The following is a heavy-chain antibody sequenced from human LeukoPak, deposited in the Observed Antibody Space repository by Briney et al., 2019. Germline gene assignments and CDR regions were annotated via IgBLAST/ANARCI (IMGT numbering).Heavy chain of an antibody. Sequence: GGSLSLSFAASGFTVSTNYMIWVRQAPGKGLECVSVTYTGGYTNYADSVKGRFTISRDNSKNTLYLQMSSLRAEDTAVYYCARGRVIYDSSGYSYYFDYWGQGTLVAVSS. V-gene: IGHV3-66*01. CDR1: GFTVSTNY. D-gene: IGHD3-22*01. CDR3: ARGRVIYDSSGYSYYFDY. J-gene: IGHJ4*02. CDR2: TYTGGYT.